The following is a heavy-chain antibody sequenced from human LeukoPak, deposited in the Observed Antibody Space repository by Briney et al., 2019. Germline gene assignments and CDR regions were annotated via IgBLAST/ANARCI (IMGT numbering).Heavy chain of an antibody. CDR2: INGDGGST. V-gene: IGHV3-43*02. D-gene: IGHD3-10*01. CDR3: AASPYYYGSGSLSPFDY. J-gene: IGHJ4*02. CDR1: GFTFDDYA. Sequence: GGSLRLSCAASGFTFDDYAMHWVRQAPGKCLEWVSLINGDGGSTYYADSVKGRFTISRDNSKNSLYLQMNSLRTEDTALYYCAASPYYYGSGSLSPFDYWGQGTLVTVSS.